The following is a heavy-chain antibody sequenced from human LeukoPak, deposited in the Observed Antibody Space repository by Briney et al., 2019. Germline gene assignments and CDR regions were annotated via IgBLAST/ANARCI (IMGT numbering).Heavy chain of an antibody. CDR1: GGTFSSYA. D-gene: IGHD5-12*01. V-gene: IGHV1-69*01. Sequence: GSSVKVSCKASGGTFSSYAISWVRQAPGQGLEWMGGIIPIFGTANYAQKFQGRVTITADESTSTAYMELSSLRSEDTAVYYCARSPSDSGYDPDYYWFDPWGHGTLVTVSS. CDR3: ARSPSDSGYDPDYYWFDP. CDR2: IIPIFGTA. J-gene: IGHJ5*02.